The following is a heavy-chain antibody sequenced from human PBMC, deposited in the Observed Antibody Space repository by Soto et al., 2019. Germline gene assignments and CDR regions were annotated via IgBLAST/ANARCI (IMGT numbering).Heavy chain of an antibody. Sequence: GASVKVSCKASGGTFSSYTISWVRQAPGQGLEWMGRIIPILGIANYAQKFQGRVTMTEDRSTDTAYMELSSLRSEDTAVYYCATLADYFGSGSFPSYFDYWGQGTTVTVSS. V-gene: IGHV1-69*02. J-gene: IGHJ4*03. CDR3: ATLADYFGSGSFPSYFDY. CDR2: IIPILGIA. D-gene: IGHD3-10*01. CDR1: GGTFSSYT.